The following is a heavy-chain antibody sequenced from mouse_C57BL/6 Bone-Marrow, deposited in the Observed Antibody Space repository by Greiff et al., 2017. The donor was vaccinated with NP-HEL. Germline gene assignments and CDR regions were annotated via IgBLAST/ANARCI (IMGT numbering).Heavy chain of an antibody. CDR2: IVPGSGST. D-gene: IGHD2-3*01. CDR1: GYTFTSHW. CDR3: SIDGYYGMDY. V-gene: IGHV1-56*01. Sequence: QVQLKQPGPELVRPGASVKISCKAPGYTFTSHWMQWVRQRPGRGLEWIGEIVPGSGSTYYNEKFKGKATLTVDTSSSTAYMPLSSLTSEDSAVFFYSIDGYYGMDYWGQGTSLTVSS. J-gene: IGHJ4*01.